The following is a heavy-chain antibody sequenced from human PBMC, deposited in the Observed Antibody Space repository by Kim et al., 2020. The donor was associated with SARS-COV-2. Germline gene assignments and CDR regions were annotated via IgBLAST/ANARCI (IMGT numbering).Heavy chain of an antibody. CDR3: ARGGVLVLRYFDWRRGGNYFDY. J-gene: IGHJ4*02. CDR1: GGTFSSYA. D-gene: IGHD3-9*01. Sequence: SVKVSCKASGGTFSSYAISWVRQAPGQGLEWMGGIIPIFGTANYAQKFQGRVTITADESTSTAYMELSSLRSEDTAVYYCARGGVLVLRYFDWRRGGNYFDYWGQGTLVTVSS. CDR2: IIPIFGTA. V-gene: IGHV1-69*13.